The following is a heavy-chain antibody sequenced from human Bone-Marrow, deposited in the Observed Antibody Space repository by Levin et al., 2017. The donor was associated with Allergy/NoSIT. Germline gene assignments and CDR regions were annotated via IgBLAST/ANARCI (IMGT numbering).Heavy chain of an antibody. V-gene: IGHV6-1*01. CDR2: TYYKSGWDF. CDR1: GDRVSSNNAA. CDR3: ARSSAAALVYFDS. J-gene: IGHJ4*02. Sequence: SQTLSLTCAISGDRVSSNNAAWNWIRQSPSRGLEWLGRTYYKSGWDFDYAVSVKGRISITADTSQNLFSLQLQSVTPEDTAVYFCARSSAAALVYFDSWGQGTLVTVSS. D-gene: IGHD6-13*01.